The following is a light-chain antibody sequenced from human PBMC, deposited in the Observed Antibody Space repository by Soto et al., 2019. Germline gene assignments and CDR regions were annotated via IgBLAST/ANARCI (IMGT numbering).Light chain of an antibody. Sequence: ETVMTQSPATLYASPGERVTLSCRATQSVSSNLAWYQHTPGQPPRLLIYGASTRATGIPARFSGSGSGTEFTLTISRLQSEDFEVYYCQQYNNSPFTFGGGTKVDIK. CDR1: QSVSSN. CDR3: QQYNNSPFT. J-gene: IGKJ4*01. V-gene: IGKV3-15*01. CDR2: GAS.